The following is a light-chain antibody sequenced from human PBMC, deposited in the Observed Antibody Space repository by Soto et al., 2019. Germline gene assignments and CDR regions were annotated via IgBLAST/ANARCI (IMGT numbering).Light chain of an antibody. CDR1: QSVSST. Sequence: MTQSPATLSVSPGEGASFSCRASQSVSSTLAWYQQKPGQTPRLLTYATSTGTTPIPHRFSGSGSWKEFTIPISRVQSEGFVVYYCQNDKTRRLTFRGRT. J-gene: IGKJ4*02. CDR3: QNDKTRRLT. CDR2: ATS. V-gene: IGKV3-15*01.